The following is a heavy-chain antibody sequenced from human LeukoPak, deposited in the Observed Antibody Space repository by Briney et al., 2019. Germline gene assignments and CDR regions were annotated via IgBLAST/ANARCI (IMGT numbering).Heavy chain of an antibody. CDR2: INHSGDIT. CDR3: AKDDAWLRFGE. CDR1: GFTFSNHG. D-gene: IGHD3-10*01. J-gene: IGHJ4*02. V-gene: IGHV3-23*01. Sequence: PGGTLRLSCAASGFTFSNHGMNWVRQAPGKGLEWVSGINHSGDITYYADSVKGRFTISRDNSKNTLYLEVISLTAEDTAVYYCAKDDAWLRFGEWSQGALVTVSS.